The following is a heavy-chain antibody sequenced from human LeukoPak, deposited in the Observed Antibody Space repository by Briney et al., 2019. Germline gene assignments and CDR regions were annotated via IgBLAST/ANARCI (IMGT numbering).Heavy chain of an antibody. V-gene: IGHV4-59*01. Sequence: SETLSLTCNVSGSSITAFYWSWIRQSPGKGLEWIGSFQYSGNSNYNPSLRSRVTISVDTSKKQFSLKLSSVTAADTAVYYCARVRNDYYDSSGYGIDIWGQGTMVTVSS. CDR3: ARVRNDYYDSSGYGIDI. CDR1: GSSITAFY. CDR2: FQYSGNS. J-gene: IGHJ3*02. D-gene: IGHD3-22*01.